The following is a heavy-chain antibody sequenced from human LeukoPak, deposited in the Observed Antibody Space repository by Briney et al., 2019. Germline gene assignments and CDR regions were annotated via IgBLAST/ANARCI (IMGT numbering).Heavy chain of an antibody. CDR3: ARDRGSYGSGSYLMDV. V-gene: IGHV3-53*01. CDR2: IYSGGST. D-gene: IGHD3-10*01. Sequence: GGSLRLSCAASGFTVSSNYMSWVRQAPGKGLEWVSVIYSGGSTYYADSVKGRFTISRDNSKNTLYLQMNSLRAEDTAVYYCARDRGSYGSGSYLMDVWGQGTTVTVSS. CDR1: GFTVSSNY. J-gene: IGHJ6*02.